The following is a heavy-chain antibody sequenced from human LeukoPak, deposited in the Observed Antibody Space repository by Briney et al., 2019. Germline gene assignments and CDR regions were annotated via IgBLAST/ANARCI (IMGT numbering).Heavy chain of an antibody. CDR2: IYSGGST. J-gene: IGHJ4*02. V-gene: IGHV3-66*01. CDR3: EWSDYRYYFHY. D-gene: IGHD4/OR15-4a*01. CDR1: GFTVSSNY. Sequence: GGSLRLSCAASGFTVSSNYMSWVRQAPGKGLEWVSVIYSGGSTYYADSVKGRFTISRDNSKNTVYLHMNILRAEDTAVYYCEWSDYRYYFHYWGQGTLVTVSS.